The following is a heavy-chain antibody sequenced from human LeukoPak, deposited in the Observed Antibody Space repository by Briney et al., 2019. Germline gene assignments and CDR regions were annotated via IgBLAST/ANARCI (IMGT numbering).Heavy chain of an antibody. CDR2: ISYDGSNK. Sequence: PGGSLRLSCAASGFTFSSYAMHWVRQAPGKGLEWVAVISYDGSNKYYADSVKGRFTISRDNSKNTLYLQMNSLRAEDTAVYYCARAMRGYSYGHQFIEQYYYYGMDVWGQGTTVTVSS. D-gene: IGHD5-18*01. CDR1: GFTFSSYA. CDR3: ARAMRGYSYGHQFIEQYYYYGMDV. J-gene: IGHJ6*02. V-gene: IGHV3-30-3*01.